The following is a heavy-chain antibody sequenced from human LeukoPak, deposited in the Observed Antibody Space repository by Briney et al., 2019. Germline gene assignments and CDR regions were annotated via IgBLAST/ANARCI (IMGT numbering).Heavy chain of an antibody. Sequence: GGSLRLSCAASGFTFSTYGMSWVRQAPGKGLEWVSSINNSGGTTYYADSVKGRFTISRDNSKNTLYLQMNSLRPEDTAVYYCAKDQGYSYGYVSYWGQGTLVTVSS. J-gene: IGHJ4*02. CDR1: GFTFSTYG. D-gene: IGHD5-18*01. V-gene: IGHV3-23*01. CDR3: AKDQGYSYGYVSY. CDR2: INNSGGTT.